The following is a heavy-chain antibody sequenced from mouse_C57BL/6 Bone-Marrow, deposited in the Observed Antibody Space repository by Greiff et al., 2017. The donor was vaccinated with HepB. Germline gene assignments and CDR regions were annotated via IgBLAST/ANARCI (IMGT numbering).Heavy chain of an antibody. V-gene: IGHV1-53*01. CDR3: ARSGYGNGFAY. CDR2: INPSNGGT. Sequence: VQLVESGTELVKPGASVKLSCKASGYTFTSYWMHWVKQRPGQGLEWIGNINPSNGGTNYNEKFKSKATLTVDKSSSTAYMQLSSLTSEDSAVYYCARSGYGNGFAYWGQGTLVTVSA. D-gene: IGHD2-1*01. CDR1: GYTFTSYW. J-gene: IGHJ3*01.